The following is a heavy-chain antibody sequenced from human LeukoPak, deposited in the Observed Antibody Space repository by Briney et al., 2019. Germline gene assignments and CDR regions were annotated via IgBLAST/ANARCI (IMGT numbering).Heavy chain of an antibody. CDR3: ARQPITIFGVVIYGDTFDI. J-gene: IGHJ3*02. CDR1: GYSFTSYW. CDR2: IYPGDSDT. D-gene: IGHD3-3*01. V-gene: IGHV5-51*01. Sequence: KNGGSLKISCKGSGYSFTSYWIGWVRQMPGKGLEWMGIIYPGDSDTRYSPSFQGQVTISADKSISTAYLQWSSLEASDTAMYYCARQPITIFGVVIYGDTFDIWGQGTMVTVSS.